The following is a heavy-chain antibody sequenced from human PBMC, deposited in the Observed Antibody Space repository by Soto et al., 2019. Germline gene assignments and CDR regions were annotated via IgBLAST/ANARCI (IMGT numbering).Heavy chain of an antibody. CDR3: ARGLYSSGWSFDY. J-gene: IGHJ4*02. CDR1: GFTVSSNY. CDR2: IYSGGST. V-gene: IGHV3-53*02. D-gene: IGHD6-19*01. Sequence: EVQLVETGGGLIQPGGSLRLSCAASGFTVSSNYMSWVRQAPGKGLEWVSVIYSGGSTYYADSVKGRFTISRDNSKNTLYLQMISLRAEDTAVYYCARGLYSSGWSFDYWGQGTLVTVSS.